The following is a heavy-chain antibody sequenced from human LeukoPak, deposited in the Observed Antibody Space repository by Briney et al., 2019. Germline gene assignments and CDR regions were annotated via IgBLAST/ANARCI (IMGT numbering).Heavy chain of an antibody. CDR1: GYTFTNYY. D-gene: IGHD4/OR15-4a*01. V-gene: IGHV1-2*02. CDR3: ARGRTMDGSTPPFEI. CDR2: IDPNTGDT. Sequence: ASVKVSCKASGYTFTNYYMHWVRQAPGQGLEWMGWIDPNTGDTNYSQNIQVRATMTRDTSINTAYMEFTSLGSDDTAVYYCARGRTMDGSTPPFEIWGQGTMVTVSS. J-gene: IGHJ3*02.